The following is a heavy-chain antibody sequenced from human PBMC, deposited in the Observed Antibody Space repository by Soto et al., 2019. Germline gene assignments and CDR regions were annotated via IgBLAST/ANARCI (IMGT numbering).Heavy chain of an antibody. CDR2: IYYSGST. Sequence: QLQLQESGPGLVKPSETLSLTCTVSGGSISSSSYYWGWIRQPPGKGLEWIGSIYYSGSTYYNPSLTSRVTISVDTSKNQFSLKLSSVTAADTAVYYCASRFAPQYSSGWGEPNDAFDIWGQGTMVTVSS. D-gene: IGHD6-19*01. CDR3: ASRFAPQYSSGWGEPNDAFDI. V-gene: IGHV4-39*01. CDR1: GGSISSSSYY. J-gene: IGHJ3*02.